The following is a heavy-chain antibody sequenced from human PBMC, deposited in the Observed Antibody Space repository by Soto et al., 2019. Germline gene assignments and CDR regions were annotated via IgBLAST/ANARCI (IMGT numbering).Heavy chain of an antibody. D-gene: IGHD4-17*01. CDR2: IYYSGST. CDR1: GGSISSYY. Sequence: SETLSLTCTVSGGSISSYYWSWIRQPPGEGLEWIGYIYYSGSTNYNPSLKSRVTISVDTSKNQFSLKLSSVTAADTAVYYCARVHTVTTSGGEAFDIWGQGTMVTVSS. J-gene: IGHJ3*02. CDR3: ARVHTVTTSGGEAFDI. V-gene: IGHV4-59*01.